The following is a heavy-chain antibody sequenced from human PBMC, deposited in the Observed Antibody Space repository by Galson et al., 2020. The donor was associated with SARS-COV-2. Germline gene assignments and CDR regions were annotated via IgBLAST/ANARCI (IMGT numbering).Heavy chain of an antibody. D-gene: IGHD4-17*01. CDR1: GFTFSSYA. J-gene: IGHJ4*02. V-gene: IGHV3-23*01. CDR2: ISGSGGST. Sequence: GESLKISCAASGFTFSSYAMSWVRQAPGKGLEWVSAISGSGGSTYYADSVKGRFTISRDNSKNTLYLQMNSLRAEDTAVYYCAKDSDDYGDYVLDYWGQGTLVTVSS. CDR3: AKDSDDYGDYVLDY.